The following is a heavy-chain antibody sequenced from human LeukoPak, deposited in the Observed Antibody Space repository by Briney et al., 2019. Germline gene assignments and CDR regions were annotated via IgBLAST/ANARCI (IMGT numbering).Heavy chain of an antibody. CDR2: IKSKTDGGTT. D-gene: IGHD3-9*01. J-gene: IGHJ4*02. V-gene: IGHV3-15*01. CDR1: GFTFCNAW. Sequence: GGSLRLSCAASGFTFCNAWMSCVPQAPGEGREWVGRIKSKTDGGTTDYAAPVKGRFTISRDDSKNTLYLQMNSLKTEDTAVYYCTTPYYDILTGHWGQGTLVTVSS. CDR3: TTPYYDILTGH.